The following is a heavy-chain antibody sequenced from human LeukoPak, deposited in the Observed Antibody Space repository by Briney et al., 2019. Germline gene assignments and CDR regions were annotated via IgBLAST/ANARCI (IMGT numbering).Heavy chain of an antibody. V-gene: IGHV1-24*01. CDR3: ATRILKVFEVVTDFDY. Sequence: ASVKVSCKVSGYTLTELSMHWVRQAPGKGLEWMGGFDPEDGETIYAQKFQGRVTMTEDTSTDTAYMELSSLRSEDTAVYYCATRILKVFEVVTDFDYWGQGTLVTVSS. J-gene: IGHJ4*02. D-gene: IGHD4-23*01. CDR2: FDPEDGET. CDR1: GYTLTELS.